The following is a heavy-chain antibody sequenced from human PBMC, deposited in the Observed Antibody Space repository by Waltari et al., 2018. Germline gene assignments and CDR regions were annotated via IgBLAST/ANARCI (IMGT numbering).Heavy chain of an antibody. V-gene: IGHV1-2*06. Sequence: QLQLVQSGAEVKKPGASVKGSCRASVYTFSGDKMHWVRQAPGQGLEWMGRINPNSGGTNYAQKFQGRVTMTRDTSISTAYMEVSRLRSDDTAVYYCTRDDLMDVWGKGTTVIVSS. CDR1: VYTFSGDK. CDR2: INPNSGGT. CDR3: TRDDLMDV. D-gene: IGHD3-3*01. J-gene: IGHJ6*04.